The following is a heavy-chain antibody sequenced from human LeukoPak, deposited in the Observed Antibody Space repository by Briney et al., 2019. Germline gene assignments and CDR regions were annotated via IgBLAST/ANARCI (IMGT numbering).Heavy chain of an antibody. CDR2: IYSGGST. Sequence: GGSLRLSCAASGFTVSSNYMSWVRQAPGKGLEWVSVIYSGGSTYYADSGKSRFTISRDNSKNTLYLQMNSLRAEDTAVYYCARERGKFYDSSGYARGRSWFDPWGQGTLVTVSS. CDR3: ARERGKFYDSSGYARGRSWFDP. J-gene: IGHJ5*02. D-gene: IGHD3-22*01. V-gene: IGHV3-66*02. CDR1: GFTVSSNY.